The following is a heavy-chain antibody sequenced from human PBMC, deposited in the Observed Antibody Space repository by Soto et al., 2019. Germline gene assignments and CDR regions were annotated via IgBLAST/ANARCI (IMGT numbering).Heavy chain of an antibody. CDR3: ASALREYGDYAKWFDP. CDR2: IYYTGST. Sequence: QVQLQESGPGLVKPSETLSLTCTVSGGSISRYFWSWIRQPPGKGLEWIGYIYYTGSTNYNPSLKSRVTISLDTSKNQFSLNLRSVTAADTAVYYCASALREYGDYAKWFDPWGQGTLVTVSS. J-gene: IGHJ5*02. D-gene: IGHD4-17*01. V-gene: IGHV4-59*01. CDR1: GGSISRYF.